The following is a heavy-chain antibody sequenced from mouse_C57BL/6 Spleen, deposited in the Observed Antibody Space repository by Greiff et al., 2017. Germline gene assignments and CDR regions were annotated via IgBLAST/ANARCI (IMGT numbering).Heavy chain of an antibody. Sequence: EVKLMESGGGLVQPGGSLSLFCAASGFTFTDYYMSWVRQPPGKALGWLGFIRNKANGYTTEYSASVKGRFTISRDNSQSIIYLQMTALRAEDSDTYYCARYIDGNNVDYYAMDYWGQGTSVSVSS. CDR3: ARYIDGNNVDYYAMDY. D-gene: IGHD1-1*01. J-gene: IGHJ4*01. CDR1: GFTFTDYY. CDR2: IRNKANGYTT. V-gene: IGHV7-3*01.